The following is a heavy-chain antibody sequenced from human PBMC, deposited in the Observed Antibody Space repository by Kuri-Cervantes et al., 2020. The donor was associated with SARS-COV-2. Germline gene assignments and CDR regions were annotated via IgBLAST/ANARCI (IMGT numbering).Heavy chain of an antibody. V-gene: IGHV3-21*01. Sequence: GESPKISWAASGFTFSSYWMSWVRQAPGKGLEWVSSISSSSYIYYADSVKGRFTISRDNSKNTLYLQMNSLRAEDTAVYYCARDSAHYDFWSGYSNTGGYYYYYYMDVWGKGTTVTVSS. J-gene: IGHJ6*03. CDR2: ISSSSYI. CDR1: GFTFSSYW. CDR3: ARDSAHYDFWSGYSNTGGYYYYYYMDV. D-gene: IGHD3-3*01.